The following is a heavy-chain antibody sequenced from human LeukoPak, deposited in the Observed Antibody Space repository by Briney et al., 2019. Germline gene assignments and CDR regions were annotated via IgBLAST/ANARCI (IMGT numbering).Heavy chain of an antibody. CDR3: AGGYNWAY. CDR2: IKQDESEK. Sequence: PGGSLRLSCVFSGFTFSNYWMSWVRQAPGKGLEWVANIKQDESEKHYVDSVKGRFTISRDNAKNSLYLQINSLRAEDTAVYYCAGGYNWAYWGQGTQVTVSP. J-gene: IGHJ4*02. CDR1: GFTFSNYW. D-gene: IGHD1-1*01. V-gene: IGHV3-7*03.